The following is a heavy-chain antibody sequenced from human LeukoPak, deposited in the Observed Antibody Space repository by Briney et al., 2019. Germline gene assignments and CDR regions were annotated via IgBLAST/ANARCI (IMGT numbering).Heavy chain of an antibody. J-gene: IGHJ3*02. CDR2: ISAYNGNT. CDR1: GYTFTSYG. D-gene: IGHD4-17*01. V-gene: IGHV1-18*04. Sequence: ASVKVSFTASGYTFTSYGISWVRQAPGQGLEWMGWISAYNGNTNYAQKLQGRVTMTTDTSTSTAYTELRSLRSDDTAVYYCARDVGDGRLYDAFDIWGQGTMVTVSS. CDR3: ARDVGDGRLYDAFDI.